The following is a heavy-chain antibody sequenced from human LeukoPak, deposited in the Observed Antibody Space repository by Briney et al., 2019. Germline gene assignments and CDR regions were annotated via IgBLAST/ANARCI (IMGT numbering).Heavy chain of an antibody. J-gene: IGHJ6*02. CDR3: ARVPSPAVTGLMDI. Sequence: SQTLSLTCAISGDSVSSNSATWNWIRQSPSRGLEWLGRTYYRSKWYNDYAVSVKSRITVNPDSSRNQFSLQLNSVTPEDTAVYYCARVPSPAVTGLMDIWGQGATVTVSS. V-gene: IGHV6-1*01. D-gene: IGHD6-19*01. CDR1: GDSVSSNSAT. CDR2: TYYRSKWYN.